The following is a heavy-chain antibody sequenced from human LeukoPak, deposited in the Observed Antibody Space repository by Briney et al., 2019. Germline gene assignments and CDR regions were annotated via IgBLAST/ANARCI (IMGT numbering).Heavy chain of an antibody. CDR2: IYYSGST. Sequence: ASETLSLTCTVSGGSVSSANYYWSWIRQPPEKGLEWIGYIYYSGSTKYNPSLKSRVTISVDTSKKQFSLKLSSVTAADTAVYYCVTYYFDSSGPKKNYWGQGTLVTVSS. J-gene: IGHJ4*02. D-gene: IGHD3-22*01. CDR3: VTYYFDSSGPKKNY. CDR1: GGSVSSANYY. V-gene: IGHV4-61*01.